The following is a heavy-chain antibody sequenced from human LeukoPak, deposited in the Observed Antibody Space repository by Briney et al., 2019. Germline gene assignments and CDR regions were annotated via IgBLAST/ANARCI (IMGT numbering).Heavy chain of an antibody. J-gene: IGHJ6*03. D-gene: IGHD6-13*01. CDR3: AKVSSSSWYQYYYYYMDV. V-gene: IGHV3-33*06. CDR1: GFTFSSYG. Sequence: GGSLRLPCAASGFTFSSYGMHWVRQAPGKGLEWVAVIWYDGSNKYYADSVKGRFTISRDNPKNTLYLQMNSLRAEDTAVYYRAKVSSSSWYQYYYYYMDVWGKGTTVTVSS. CDR2: IWYDGSNK.